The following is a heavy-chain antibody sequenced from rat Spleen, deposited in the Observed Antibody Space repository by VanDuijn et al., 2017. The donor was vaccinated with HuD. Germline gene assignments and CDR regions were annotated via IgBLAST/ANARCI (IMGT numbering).Heavy chain of an antibody. Sequence: EVQLVESGGGLVQPGRSLKLSCVASGFTFTYYWMTWIRQAPGKGLEWVASITNTGSNTYYPDSVKGRFTISRDNAKSTLYMQMNSLRSEDTATYYCTRRHYGYTDYFDYWGQGVMVTVSS. CDR1: GFTFTYYW. V-gene: IGHV5-31*01. CDR2: ITNTGSNT. CDR3: TRRHYGYTDYFDY. J-gene: IGHJ2*01. D-gene: IGHD1-11*01.